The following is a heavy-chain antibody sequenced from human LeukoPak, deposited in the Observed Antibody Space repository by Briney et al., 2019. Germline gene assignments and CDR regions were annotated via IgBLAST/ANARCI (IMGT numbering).Heavy chain of an antibody. CDR3: ARDFCSTSRIDY. D-gene: IGHD2-2*01. CDR1: GGSINGGDYY. V-gene: IGHV4-30-4*08. J-gene: IGHJ4*02. Sequence: PSETLSLTCTVSGGSINGGDYYWSWIRQPPGKGLEWIGYIYYSGSAYYNPSLRSRVAISVDTSRNQLSLKLSSVTAADTAVYYCARDFCSTSRIDYWGQGTLVTVSS. CDR2: IYYSGSA.